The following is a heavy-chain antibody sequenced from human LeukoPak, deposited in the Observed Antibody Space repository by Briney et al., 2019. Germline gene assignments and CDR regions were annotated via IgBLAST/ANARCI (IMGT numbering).Heavy chain of an antibody. J-gene: IGHJ4*02. Sequence: GGSLRLSCAASGFTFSSYGMHWVRQAPGKGLEWVAFIRYDGSNKYYADSVKGRFTISRDDSKNTTYLQIKSLKTEDTAVYYCIAWVVTAYTWGQGTLVTVSS. CDR3: IAWVVTAYT. D-gene: IGHD2-21*02. V-gene: IGHV3-30*02. CDR2: IRYDGSNK. CDR1: GFTFSSYG.